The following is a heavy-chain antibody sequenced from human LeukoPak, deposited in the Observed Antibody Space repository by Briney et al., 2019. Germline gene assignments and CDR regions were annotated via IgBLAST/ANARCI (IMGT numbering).Heavy chain of an antibody. CDR2: IYTSGST. V-gene: IGHV4-61*02. CDR3: ARDYWSDRNHYGMDV. J-gene: IGHJ6*02. D-gene: IGHD1-14*01. CDR1: GGSISSGSYY. Sequence: SETLSLTCTVSGGSISSGSYYWSWIRQPAGKGLEWIGRIYTSGSTNYNPPLKSRVTISVDTSKNQFSLKLSSVTAADTAVYYCARDYWSDRNHYGMDVWGQGTTVTVSS.